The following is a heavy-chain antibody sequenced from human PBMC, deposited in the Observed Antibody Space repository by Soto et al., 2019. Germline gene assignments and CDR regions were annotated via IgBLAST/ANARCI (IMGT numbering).Heavy chain of an antibody. CDR2: ISFDGRKK. Sequence: VGSLRLSCTASGFSFSNYGLHWVRQAPGKGLEWVAVISFDGRKKYYADSVKGRFAISRDNSNNTLFLLMDSLSADDTALYYCAKGDDNAGDYWGQGTLVTVSS. CDR3: AKGDDNAGDY. V-gene: IGHV3-30*18. J-gene: IGHJ4*02. D-gene: IGHD3-9*01. CDR1: GFSFSNYG.